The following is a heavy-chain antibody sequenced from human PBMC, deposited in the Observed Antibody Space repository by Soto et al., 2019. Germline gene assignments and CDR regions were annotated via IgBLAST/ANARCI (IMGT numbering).Heavy chain of an antibody. V-gene: IGHV4-30-4*01. D-gene: IGHD2-2*01. J-gene: IGHJ4*02. CDR1: GGSISSGDYY. Sequence: SETLSLTCTVSGGSISSGDYYWSWIRQPPGKGLEWIGYIYYSGSTYYNPSLKSRVTISVDTSKNQFSLKLSSVTAADTAVYYCARQTSTSNPSVNGGQGALLTISS. CDR3: ARQTSTSNPSVN. CDR2: IYYSGST.